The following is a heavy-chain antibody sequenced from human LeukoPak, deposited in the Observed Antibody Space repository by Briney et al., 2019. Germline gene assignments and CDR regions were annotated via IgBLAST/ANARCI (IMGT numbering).Heavy chain of an antibody. V-gene: IGHV4-30-4*01. J-gene: IGHJ4*02. CDR1: GGSISSGDYY. CDR3: ASYGSGSYFGFSY. D-gene: IGHD3-10*01. Sequence: SETLSLTCTVSGGSISSGDYYWSWIRQPPGKGLEWIGYIYYSGSTYYNPSLKSRVTISVDTSKNQFSLKLSSVTAADTAVYYCASYGSGSYFGFSYLGQGTLVTVSS. CDR2: IYYSGST.